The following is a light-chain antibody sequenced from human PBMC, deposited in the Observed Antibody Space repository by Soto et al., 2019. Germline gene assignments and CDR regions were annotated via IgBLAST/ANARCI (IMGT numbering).Light chain of an antibody. CDR1: QGISSW. J-gene: IGKJ1*01. CDR3: QLSNRYPPGT. CDR2: AAS. V-gene: IGKV1-12*01. Sequence: DIQMTQSPSSVSASVGDRVTITCRASQGISSWLAWYQQKPGKAPKLRIYAASSLQSGVPSRFSGSGYGTDFSLSISSLHHGEFATYYCQLSNRYPPGTVGQGAKVDIK.